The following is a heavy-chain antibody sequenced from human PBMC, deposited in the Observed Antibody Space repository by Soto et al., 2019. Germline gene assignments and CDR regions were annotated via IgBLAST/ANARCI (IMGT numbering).Heavy chain of an antibody. Sequence: PVGSLRLSCAASGFTFSSYAMHWVRQAPGKGLEWVAVISYDGSNKYYADSVKGRFTISRDNSKNTLYLQMNSLRAEDTAVYYSARGASSSSWQLDYWGQGTLVTVSS. CDR1: GFTFSSYA. J-gene: IGHJ4*02. V-gene: IGHV3-30-3*01. CDR2: ISYDGSNK. CDR3: ARGASSSSWQLDY. D-gene: IGHD6-13*01.